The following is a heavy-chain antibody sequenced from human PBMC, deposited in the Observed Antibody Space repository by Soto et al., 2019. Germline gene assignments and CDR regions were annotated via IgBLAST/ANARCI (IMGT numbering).Heavy chain of an antibody. CDR3: ARSARITIFGVPYNTLPPFDP. CDR1: GCTFSSYA. D-gene: IGHD3-3*01. CDR2: IIPIFGTA. Sequence: SVKVSCKASGCTFSSYAISWVRQAPGQGLEWMGGIIPIFGTANYAQKFQGRVTITADESTSTAYMELSSLRSEDTAVYYCARSARITIFGVPYNTLPPFDPWGQGTLVX. J-gene: IGHJ5*02. V-gene: IGHV1-69*13.